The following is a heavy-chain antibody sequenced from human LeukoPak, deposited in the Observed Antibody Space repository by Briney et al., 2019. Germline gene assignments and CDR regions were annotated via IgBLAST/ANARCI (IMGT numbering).Heavy chain of an antibody. CDR1: GGSFSGYY. CDR2: MYHNGST. J-gene: IGHJ5*02. Sequence: SETLSLTCAVYGGSFSGYYWSWIRQPPGKGLEWIGSMYHNGSTYYNPSLKSRVTISVDTSKNQFSLKLTSVTAADTAVYYCARHPSGRMWLQQGGWFDPWGQGTLVTVSS. D-gene: IGHD5-24*01. V-gene: IGHV4-34*01. CDR3: ARHPSGRMWLQQGGWFDP.